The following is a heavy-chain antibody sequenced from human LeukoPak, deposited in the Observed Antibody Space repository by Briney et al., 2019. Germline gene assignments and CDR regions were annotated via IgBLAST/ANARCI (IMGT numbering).Heavy chain of an antibody. V-gene: IGHV3-23*01. Sequence: PGGSLRLSCVASGFTFSTFAMNWVRQAPGKGLEWVSTISETGRSTYYAASMKGQFTISRDNSKNTLYLQMNSLSAEDTAVYYCAKDRGYSYGISEYWGPGTLVTVSS. CDR2: ISETGRST. D-gene: IGHD5-18*01. J-gene: IGHJ4*02. CDR3: AKDRGYSYGISEY. CDR1: GFTFSTFA.